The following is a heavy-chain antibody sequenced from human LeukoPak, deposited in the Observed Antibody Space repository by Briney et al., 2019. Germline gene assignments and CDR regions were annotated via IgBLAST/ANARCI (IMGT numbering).Heavy chain of an antibody. D-gene: IGHD6-13*01. J-gene: IGHJ4*02. V-gene: IGHV2-5*01. Sequence: SGPTLVNPTQTLTLTCTFSGFSLTSTGVGVGWIRQPPGKALEWLALIYWNDDNRYSPSLKSRLTITKDTSKNQVVLTMTNMDPVDTATYYCAHLLAAAGTVDYWGQGTLVTVSS. CDR3: AHLLAAAGTVDY. CDR1: GFSLTSTGVG. CDR2: IYWNDDN.